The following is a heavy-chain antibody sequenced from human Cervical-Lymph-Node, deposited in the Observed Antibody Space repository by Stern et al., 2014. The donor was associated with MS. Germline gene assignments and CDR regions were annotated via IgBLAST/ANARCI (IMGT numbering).Heavy chain of an antibody. CDR1: GFTFGSYA. J-gene: IGHJ4*02. D-gene: IGHD2-8*01. CDR2: ISDVAAIP. V-gene: IGHV3-23*04. CDR3: ARGRGMLDYFDY. Sequence: EVQLVESGGGLVQPGGSLRLSCAASGFTFGSYAMNWVRQAPGRGLEWVSGISDVAAIPYFSDSVNGRFTISRDSSKNTLFLQMDSLRAEDTAVYYCARGRGMLDYFDYWGQGTLVTVSS.